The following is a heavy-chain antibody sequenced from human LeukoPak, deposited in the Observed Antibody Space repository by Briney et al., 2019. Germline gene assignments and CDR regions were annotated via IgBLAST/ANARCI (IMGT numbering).Heavy chain of an antibody. CDR1: GRSLSSSSYY. D-gene: IGHD2-15*01. Sequence: PSETLSLTCTVSGRSLSSSSYYWGWIRQPPGTGLEWLGSIYYSGSTYYNPSLKSRVTISVDTSKNQFSLKLSSVTSADTAVYYCARVGCSGGTCYGSRGAFDIWGQGTMVTVSS. CDR2: IYYSGST. J-gene: IGHJ3*02. V-gene: IGHV4-39*07. CDR3: ARVGCSGGTCYGSRGAFDI.